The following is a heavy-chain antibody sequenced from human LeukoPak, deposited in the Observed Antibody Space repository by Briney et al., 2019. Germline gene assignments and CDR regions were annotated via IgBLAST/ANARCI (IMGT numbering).Heavy chain of an antibody. D-gene: IGHD5-24*01. CDR2: INPSGGST. CDR3: AGAPVEMATITGYFYYGMDV. Sequence: ASVKVSCKTSGGTFSSYAISWVRQAPGQGLEWMGIINPSGGSTSYAQRFQGRVTMTRDTSTNTVYMEVSRLRSEDTAVYYCAGAPVEMATITGYFYYGMDVWGQGTTVTVSS. V-gene: IGHV1-46*01. J-gene: IGHJ6*02. CDR1: GGTFSSYA.